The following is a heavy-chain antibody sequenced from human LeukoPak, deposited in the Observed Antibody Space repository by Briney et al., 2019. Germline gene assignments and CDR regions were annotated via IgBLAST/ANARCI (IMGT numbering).Heavy chain of an antibody. J-gene: IGHJ4*02. CDR1: GYSISSGYY. V-gene: IGHV4-38-2*02. CDR3: ARSVGGIKRFDH. D-gene: IGHD1-26*01. CDR2: IYHSGRT. Sequence: KTSETLSLTCTVSGYSISSGYYWSWIRPAPGQGLEWIGGIYHSGRTSYRPSLKSRVTISVDLSKNQFSLKLRTVTAADTAVYYCARSVGGIKRFDHWGQGILVTVSS.